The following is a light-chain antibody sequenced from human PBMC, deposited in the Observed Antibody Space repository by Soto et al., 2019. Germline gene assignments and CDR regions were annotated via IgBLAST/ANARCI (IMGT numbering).Light chain of an antibody. CDR2: AAS. CDR1: QDIRND. CDR3: QQLRSYPLS. Sequence: DIRMTQSPSSLSASVGDRVTITCRASQDIRNDLGWYQQKPGRAPRRLIYAASNLQSGVPSRFSGSGSGTEFTLTINSLQPEDSATYYCQQLRSYPLSFGGGTKVEI. J-gene: IGKJ4*01. V-gene: IGKV1-17*01.